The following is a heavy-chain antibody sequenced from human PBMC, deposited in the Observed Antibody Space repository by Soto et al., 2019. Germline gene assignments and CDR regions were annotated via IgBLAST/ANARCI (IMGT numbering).Heavy chain of an antibody. CDR3: ARDLGSGSYLAFDY. V-gene: IGHV1-3*01. D-gene: IGHD1-26*01. CDR2: INAGNGNT. J-gene: IGHJ4*02. CDR1: GYTFTSHA. Sequence: ASVKVSCKASGYTFTSHAMHWVRQAPGQRLEWMGWINAGNGNTKYSQKFQGRVTITRDTSASTAYMELSSLRSEDTAVYYCARDLGSGSYLAFDYWGQGTLVTVSS.